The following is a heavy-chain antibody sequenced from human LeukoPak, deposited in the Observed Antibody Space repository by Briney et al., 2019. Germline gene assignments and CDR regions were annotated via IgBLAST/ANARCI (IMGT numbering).Heavy chain of an antibody. CDR2: IYYSGST. Sequence: SETLSLTCTVSGGSISSYYWSWIRQPPGKGLEWIGYIYYSGSTNYNPSLKSRVTISVDTSKNQFSLKLSSVTAADTAVYYCARVLAAAGNNWFDPWGQGTLVTVSS. D-gene: IGHD6-13*01. CDR3: ARVLAAAGNNWFDP. V-gene: IGHV4-59*12. CDR1: GGSISSYY. J-gene: IGHJ5*02.